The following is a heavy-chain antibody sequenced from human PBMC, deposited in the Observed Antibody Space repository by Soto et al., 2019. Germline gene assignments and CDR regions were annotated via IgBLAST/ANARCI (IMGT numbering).Heavy chain of an antibody. Sequence: TSETLSLTCTVSGGSINSNNYYWGWVRQPPGKGLDWIGNIYYTGTTYYNPSLKSRVTISVDTSKNQFSLRLNSVTAADTAMYYCARFSVPASRHSDFDFWGQGTQVTVSS. CDR3: ARFSVPASRHSDFDF. CDR1: GGSINSNNYY. CDR2: IYYTGTT. J-gene: IGHJ4*02. V-gene: IGHV4-39*01. D-gene: IGHD2-21*02.